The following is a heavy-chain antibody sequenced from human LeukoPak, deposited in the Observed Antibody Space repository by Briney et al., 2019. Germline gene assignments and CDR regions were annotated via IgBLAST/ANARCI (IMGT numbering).Heavy chain of an antibody. CDR3: AKDDNLLSVFDDI. V-gene: IGHV3-30*02. CDR2: IRYDGSNK. Sequence: GGSLRLSCAASGFTFSSYGMHWVRQAPGKGLEWVAFIRYDGSNKYYADSVKGRFTISRDNSKNTLYLQMNSLRAEDTAVYYCAKDDNLLSVFDDIWGQGTMVTVSS. CDR1: GFTFSSYG. J-gene: IGHJ3*02. D-gene: IGHD2-2*01.